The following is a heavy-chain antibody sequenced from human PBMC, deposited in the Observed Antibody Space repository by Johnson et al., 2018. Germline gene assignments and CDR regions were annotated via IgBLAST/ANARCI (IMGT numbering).Heavy chain of an antibody. CDR3: ARDEIAVVPGALDYYYGMDV. J-gene: IGHJ6*02. V-gene: IGHV3-21*01. D-gene: IGHD2-2*01. Sequence: EVQLLESGGGLVKPGGSLRLSCAASGFTFSLYSMNWVRQAPGKGLEWVSSISSSTTYIYYADSVKGRFTISRDSAKDTLYLQMNSLRAEDTAVYYCARDEIAVVPGALDYYYGMDVWGQGTTVRVSS. CDR2: ISSSTTYI. CDR1: GFTFSLYS.